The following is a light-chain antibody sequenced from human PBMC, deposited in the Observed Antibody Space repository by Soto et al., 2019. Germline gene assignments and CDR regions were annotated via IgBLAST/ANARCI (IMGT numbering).Light chain of an antibody. CDR1: SGHSNYA. CDR2: LNNDGSH. V-gene: IGLV4-69*01. CDR3: QTWDTGISVV. Sequence: QPVLTQSPSASASLGASVKLTCTLSSGHSNYAIAWHQQQPEKGPRYLMKLNNDGSHSKGDGIPDRFSGSSSGAERYLTISSLQSEDESDYYCQTWDTGISVVLGGGTKLTVL. J-gene: IGLJ2*01.